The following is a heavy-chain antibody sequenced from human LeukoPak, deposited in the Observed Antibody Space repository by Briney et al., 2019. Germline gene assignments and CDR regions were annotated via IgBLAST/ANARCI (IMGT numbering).Heavy chain of an antibody. CDR3: WTTVTSPY. Sequence: GRSLRLSCAASRFTFSSYAMHWVRQAPGKGLEWVAVISYDGSNKYYADSVKGRFTISRDNSKNTLYLQMNSLRAEDTAVYYGWTTVTSPYWGQGTLVTVSS. CDR1: RFTFSSYA. CDR2: ISYDGSNK. D-gene: IGHD4-17*01. V-gene: IGHV3-30-3*01. J-gene: IGHJ4*02.